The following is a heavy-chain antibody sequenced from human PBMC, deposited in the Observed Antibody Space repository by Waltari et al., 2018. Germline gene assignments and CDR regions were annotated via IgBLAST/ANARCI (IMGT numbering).Heavy chain of an antibody. CDR3: TTDGNYGGNSDFDY. J-gene: IGHJ4*02. Sequence: EVQLVESGGGLVKPGGSLRLSCAASGFTFSNAWMSWVRQAPGKGLEWVGRIKSKTDGGKTDYAAPVKGRFTISRDDSKNTLYLQMNSLKTEDTAVYYCTTDGNYGGNSDFDYWGQGTLVTVSS. D-gene: IGHD2-21*02. CDR2: IKSKTDGGKT. CDR1: GFTFSNAW. V-gene: IGHV3-15*01.